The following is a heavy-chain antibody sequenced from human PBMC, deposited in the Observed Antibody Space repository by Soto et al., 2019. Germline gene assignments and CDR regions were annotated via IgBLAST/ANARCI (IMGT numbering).Heavy chain of an antibody. Sequence: QVQLQESGPGLVKPSETLSLICIVSGGSVSSGSYYWRWIRQPPGKGLEWIAYINYSGATNYNPSLKSRVNISLDTSKNQFSLRLSSVTAADTAVYYCARDSGGNYYIDYWGQGTLVTVSS. CDR2: INYSGAT. V-gene: IGHV4-61*01. J-gene: IGHJ4*02. CDR3: ARDSGGNYYIDY. CDR1: GGSVSSGSYY. D-gene: IGHD1-26*01.